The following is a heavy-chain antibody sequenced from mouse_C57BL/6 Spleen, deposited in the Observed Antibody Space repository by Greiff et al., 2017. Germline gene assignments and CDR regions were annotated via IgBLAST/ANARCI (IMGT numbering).Heavy chain of an antibody. J-gene: IGHJ3*01. D-gene: IGHD2-4*01. CDR1: GYAFSSSW. CDR2: IYPGDGDT. Sequence: VQLQQSGPELVKPGASVKFSCKASGYAFSSSWMNWVQQRPGKGLEWIGRIYPGDGDTNYNGKFKGKATLTADKASSTAYMQLSSLTSEDSAVYFCARNDYDLAWFAYWGQGTLGTVSA. CDR3: ARNDYDLAWFAY. V-gene: IGHV1-82*01.